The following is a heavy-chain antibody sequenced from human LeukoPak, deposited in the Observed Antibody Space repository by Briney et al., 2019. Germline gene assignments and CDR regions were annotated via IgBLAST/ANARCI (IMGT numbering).Heavy chain of an antibody. CDR1: GGTFSSYA. Sequence: GASVKVSCKASGGTFSSYAISWVRQAPGQGLEWMGGIIPIFGTANYAQKFQGRVTITADESTSTAYMELSSLRSEDTAVYYCAHLRGIGYYDSSGYLYYFDYWGQGTLVTVSS. CDR3: AHLRGIGYYDSSGYLYYFDY. D-gene: IGHD3-22*01. J-gene: IGHJ4*02. CDR2: IIPIFGTA. V-gene: IGHV1-69*13.